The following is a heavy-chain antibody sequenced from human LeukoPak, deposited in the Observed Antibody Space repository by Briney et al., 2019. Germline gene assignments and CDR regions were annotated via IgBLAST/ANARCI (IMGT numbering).Heavy chain of an antibody. V-gene: IGHV4-39*07. J-gene: IGHJ4*02. Sequence: SETLSLTCTVSGGSISSSSYYWGWIRQPPGKGLEWIGSIYYSGSTSYYPSLKSRVTISVDMSKNQFSLKLSSVTAADTAVYYCARANLYGSGSENFDYWGQGNLVTVSS. CDR2: IYYSGST. CDR3: ARANLYGSGSENFDY. CDR1: GGSISSSSYY. D-gene: IGHD3-10*01.